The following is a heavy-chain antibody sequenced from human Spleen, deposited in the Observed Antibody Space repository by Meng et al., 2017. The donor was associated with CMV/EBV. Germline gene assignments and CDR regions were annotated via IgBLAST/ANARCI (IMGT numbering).Heavy chain of an antibody. CDR3: ARSYGNWGLFDY. D-gene: IGHD3-16*01. CDR2: IGSNSRTI. CDR1: GFTFSAYW. Sequence: GESLKISCVASGFTFSAYWMNWVRQAPGKGLEWVSYIGSNSRTIYYLDSVKGRFTISRDNAKNSLYLQMKSLRAEDTAVYYCARSYGNWGLFDYWGQGTLVTVSS. J-gene: IGHJ4*02. V-gene: IGHV3-48*04.